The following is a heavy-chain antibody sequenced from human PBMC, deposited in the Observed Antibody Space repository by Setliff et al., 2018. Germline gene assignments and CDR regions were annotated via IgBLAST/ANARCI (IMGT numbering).Heavy chain of an antibody. D-gene: IGHD3-3*01. V-gene: IGHV1-3*01. CDR1: EYSFASYA. J-gene: IGHJ6*03. Sequence: GPSVNVSCKASEYSFASYAMHWVRQAPGQRLEWMGWINAGNGNTKYSQKFQGRVTITRDTSASTAYMELSSLRSEDTAVYYCAREFTRYYNFWSAHRYYMDVWG. CDR3: AREFTRYYNFWSAHRYYMDV. CDR2: INAGNGNT.